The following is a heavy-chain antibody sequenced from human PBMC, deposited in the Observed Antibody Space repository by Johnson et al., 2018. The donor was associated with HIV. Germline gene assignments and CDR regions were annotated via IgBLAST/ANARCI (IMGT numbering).Heavy chain of an antibody. CDR3: ARVRPNPTVTTRGAAFDI. Sequence: QVQLVESGGGLVQPGGSLRLSCAASGFTFSSYGIHWVRQAPGKGLEWVSFIRYDGSNKYYADSVKGRFTISRDNSKNTLYLQMNSLRAEDTAVYYCARVRPNPTVTTRGAAFDIWVQGTMVTVSS. J-gene: IGHJ3*02. CDR2: IRYDGSNK. D-gene: IGHD4-17*01. V-gene: IGHV3-30*02. CDR1: GFTFSSYG.